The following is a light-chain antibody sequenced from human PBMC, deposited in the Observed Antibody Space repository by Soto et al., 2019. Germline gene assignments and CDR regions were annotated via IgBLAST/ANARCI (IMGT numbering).Light chain of an antibody. CDR3: LQDFKYPRT. Sequence: AIRMTQSPSSFSASTGDRVTITCRASQGISSYLAWYQQKPGKAPKLLIYAASTLQSGVPSRFSGSGSGTDFTLTISCLQSEDFATYYCLQDFKYPRTFGQGTKVDIK. CDR1: QGISSY. V-gene: IGKV1-8*01. J-gene: IGKJ1*01. CDR2: AAS.